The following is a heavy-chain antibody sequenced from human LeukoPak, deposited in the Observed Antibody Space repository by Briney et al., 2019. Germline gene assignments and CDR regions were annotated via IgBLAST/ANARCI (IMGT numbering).Heavy chain of an antibody. J-gene: IGHJ4*02. CDR1: GYTFTSYG. V-gene: IGHV1-18*01. Sequence: ASVKVSCKASGYTFTSYGISWVRQAPGQGVEWMGWISAYNGNTNYAQKLHGRVTMTTDTSTSTGYMELRSLRSEDTAVYYCARDYLAYCGGDCYSGYDYWGQGTLVTVSS. CDR3: ARDYLAYCGGDCYSGYDY. CDR2: ISAYNGNT. D-gene: IGHD2-21*02.